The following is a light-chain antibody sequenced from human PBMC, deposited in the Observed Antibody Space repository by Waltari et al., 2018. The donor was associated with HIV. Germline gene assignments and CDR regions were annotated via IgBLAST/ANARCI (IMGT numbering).Light chain of an antibody. CDR3: QAYDSTLSVYV. CDR2: SNN. CDR1: SSNIGAGYD. J-gene: IGLJ1*01. V-gene: IGLV1-40*01. Sequence: QSVLTQPPSMSGAPGQRVTLSCTGSSSNIGAGYDVHWYQRLPGTAPKLLIYSNNNRPSGVPDRFSGSKSGTSASLAITGLQAEDEADYYCQAYDSTLSVYVFGTGTKVTV.